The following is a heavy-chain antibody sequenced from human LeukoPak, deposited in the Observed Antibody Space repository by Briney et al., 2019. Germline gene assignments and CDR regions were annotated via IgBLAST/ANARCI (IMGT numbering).Heavy chain of an antibody. CDR3: ARVRYYSSPSDFDH. D-gene: IGHD6-6*01. J-gene: IGHJ4*02. Sequence: SETLSLTCTVSGGSISSYYWSWIRQPPGKGLEWIGYIYYSGSTNYNPSLKSRVTISVDTSKNQFSLKLSSVTAADTAVYYCARVRYYSSPSDFDHWGQGTLVTVSS. CDR1: GGSISSYY. V-gene: IGHV4-59*01. CDR2: IYYSGST.